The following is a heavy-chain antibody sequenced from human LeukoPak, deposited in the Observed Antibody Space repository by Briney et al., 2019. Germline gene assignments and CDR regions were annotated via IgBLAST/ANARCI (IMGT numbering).Heavy chain of an antibody. D-gene: IGHD6-19*01. CDR1: GVSISNYC. CDR3: ARQDSGWYWFDY. CDR2: IYYSGST. V-gene: IGHV4-59*08. Sequence: SETLSLTCAVSGVSISNYCWSWIRQPPGKGLEWIGYIYYSGSTHYNPSLKGRVTISVDTSKNQFSLKLTSVTAADTAVYYCARQDSGWYWFDYWGQGTLVTVSS. J-gene: IGHJ5*01.